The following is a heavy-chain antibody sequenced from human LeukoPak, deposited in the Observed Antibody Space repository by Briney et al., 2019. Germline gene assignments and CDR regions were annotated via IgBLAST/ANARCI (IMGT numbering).Heavy chain of an antibody. D-gene: IGHD3-22*01. Sequence: SGPTLVNPTQTLTLTCTFSGFSLSTSGMCVSWIRQPPGKALEWLARIDWDDDKYYSTSLKTRPTISKDTSKNQVVLTMTNMDPVDTATYYCARIRLGYYYDSSGFDPWGQGTLVTVSS. J-gene: IGHJ5*02. CDR3: ARIRLGYYYDSSGFDP. CDR1: GFSLSTSGMC. V-gene: IGHV2-70*11. CDR2: IDWDDDK.